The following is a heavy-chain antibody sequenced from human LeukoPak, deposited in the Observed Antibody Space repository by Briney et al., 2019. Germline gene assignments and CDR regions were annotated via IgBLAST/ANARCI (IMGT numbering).Heavy chain of an antibody. CDR3: AKDYLDIVVVPAALDAFDI. Sequence: GGSLRLSCAASGFTFSRYAMSWVRQAPGKGLEWVSVVSGSGGSTYYADSVKGRFTISRDNSKNTLYLQMNSLRAEDTAVYYCAKDYLDIVVVPAALDAFDIWGQGTMVTVSS. D-gene: IGHD2-2*03. V-gene: IGHV3-23*01. J-gene: IGHJ3*02. CDR2: VSGSGGST. CDR1: GFTFSRYA.